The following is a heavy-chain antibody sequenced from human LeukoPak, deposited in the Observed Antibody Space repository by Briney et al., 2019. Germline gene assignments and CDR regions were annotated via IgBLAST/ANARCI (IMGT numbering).Heavy chain of an antibody. V-gene: IGHV3-7*03. CDR2: INHNGNVN. Sequence: GGSLRLSCAASGFTFSSYWMNWARQAPGKGLEWVASINHNGNVNYYVDSVKGRFTSSRDNDKNSLYLQMSNLRAEDTAVYFCARGGGLDVWGQGATVTVSS. CDR1: GFTFSSYW. J-gene: IGHJ6*02. CDR3: ARGGGLDV. D-gene: IGHD3-16*01.